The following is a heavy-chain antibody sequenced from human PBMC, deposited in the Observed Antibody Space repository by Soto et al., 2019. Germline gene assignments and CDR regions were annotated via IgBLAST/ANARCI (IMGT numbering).Heavy chain of an antibody. D-gene: IGHD3-3*01. J-gene: IGHJ4*02. CDR2: ISHVETT. V-gene: IGHV4-30-2*06. CDR3: ARGGGYDSFDF. Sequence: QVRLLGSGSGRVKPSETLSLTSSVPGATSGKGGYSWSGIRHSPGKGLEWLGYISHVETTYYNPSFQSRLSLSIDRTRNQFSLSLSSMTAADKAVYYCARGGGYDSFDFWGQGIQVTVSS. CDR1: GATSGKGGYS.